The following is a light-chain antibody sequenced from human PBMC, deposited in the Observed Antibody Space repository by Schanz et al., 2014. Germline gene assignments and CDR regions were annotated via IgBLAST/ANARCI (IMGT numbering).Light chain of an antibody. J-gene: IGKJ4*01. V-gene: IGKV3-15*01. CDR2: GAF. CDR1: QTVTSN. Sequence: EIVLTQSPGTLSFSPGERAALSCRASQTVTSNYLAWYQRKPGQAPRLLIYGAFTRATGIPARFSGSGSGTEFALTISSLQSEDFAVYYCQQYDDWPLTFGGGTKVEI. CDR3: QQYDDWPLT.